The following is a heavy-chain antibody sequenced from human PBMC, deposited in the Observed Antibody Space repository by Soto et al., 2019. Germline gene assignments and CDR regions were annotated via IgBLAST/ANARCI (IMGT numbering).Heavy chain of an antibody. D-gene: IGHD2-15*01. CDR1: GFSLSTGGVG. CDR2: IYWDNDK. V-gene: IGHV2-5*02. CDR3: AHRQYCSAPVCSWDTGWFDP. Sequence: SGPTLVNPTQTLTLTCTFSGFSLSTGGVGVGWLRQPPGKALEWLALIYWDNDKRYSPSLRSRLTITKDTSKNEVVLTMTNMDPVDTAMYYCAHRQYCSAPVCSWDTGWFDPRGQRTLVTVSS. J-gene: IGHJ5*02.